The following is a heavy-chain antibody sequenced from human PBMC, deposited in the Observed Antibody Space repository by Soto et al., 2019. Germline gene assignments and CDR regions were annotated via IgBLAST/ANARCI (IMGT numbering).Heavy chain of an antibody. J-gene: IGHJ4*02. Sequence: LSLTCTVSGGSINSRSYYWGWIRQSPGKGLEWIGSIYYSGSTYYNPSLKSRVAMSVDTSKNQFSLKLRSVSAADTAVYYCARQRTSVVTQAYFDDWGQGSLVTV. CDR2: IYYSGST. CDR3: ARQRTSVVTQAYFDD. CDR1: GGSINSRSYY. V-gene: IGHV4-39*01. D-gene: IGHD2-21*02.